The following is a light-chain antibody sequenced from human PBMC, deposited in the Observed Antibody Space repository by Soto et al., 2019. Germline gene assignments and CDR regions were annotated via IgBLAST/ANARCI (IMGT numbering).Light chain of an antibody. CDR2: AAS. J-gene: IGKJ4*01. V-gene: IGKV1-39*01. Sequence: IQMTQSPSSLAASVGDRVTITCRASQSISKYLNWYQQKPGKAPKLLIYAASSLHSGVPSRFSGSGSGTDFTLTISSLQPEDFATYYCQQSYSAPPLTFGGGTNVEFK. CDR1: QSISKY. CDR3: QQSYSAPPLT.